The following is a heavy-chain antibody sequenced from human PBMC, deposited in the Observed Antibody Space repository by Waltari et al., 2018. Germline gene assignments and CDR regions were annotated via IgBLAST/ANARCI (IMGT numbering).Heavy chain of an antibody. CDR3: AKGGYSLVY. D-gene: IGHD6-13*01. J-gene: IGHJ4*02. V-gene: IGHV3-48*04. Sequence: EVQLVESGGGLVPPGGSLRISCAAYGFTFSSYSLNWVRKATGKGERCISDNRKISDTKYYADTVKCRFTISTYNAKNSLYLQMNSLRVEDTAVYYCAKGGYSLVYWSQGTLVTVPS. CDR2: NRKISDTK. CDR1: GFTFSSYS.